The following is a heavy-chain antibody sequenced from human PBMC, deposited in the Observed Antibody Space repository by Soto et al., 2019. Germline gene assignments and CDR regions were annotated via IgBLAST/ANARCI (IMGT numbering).Heavy chain of an antibody. D-gene: IGHD2-2*03. CDR2: ISSSGSTI. J-gene: IGHJ6*02. CDR1: GFTSSSYE. CDR3: ARDQVDIVVVPAAIEPEYYYYGMDV. Sequence: GGSLRPSCAASGFTSSSYEMDWVRQAPGKGLEWVSYISSSGSTIYYADSVKGRFTISRDNAKNSLYLQMNSLRAEDTAVYYCARDQVDIVVVPAAIEPEYYYYGMDVWGQGTTVTVSS. V-gene: IGHV3-48*03.